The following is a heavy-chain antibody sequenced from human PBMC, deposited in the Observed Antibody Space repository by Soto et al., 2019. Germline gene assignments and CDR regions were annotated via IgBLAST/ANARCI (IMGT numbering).Heavy chain of an antibody. Sequence: GGSLRLSCAVSGYRFADHWMHWVRQVPGKGLQWVSRMNRDGSEINYADSVKGRFTVSRDNARSTLHLQMSSLRVEDTAVYYCATAEVDYWGPGAPVTVSS. CDR2: MNRDGSEI. CDR1: GYRFADHW. CDR3: ATAEVDY. J-gene: IGHJ4*02. V-gene: IGHV3-74*01.